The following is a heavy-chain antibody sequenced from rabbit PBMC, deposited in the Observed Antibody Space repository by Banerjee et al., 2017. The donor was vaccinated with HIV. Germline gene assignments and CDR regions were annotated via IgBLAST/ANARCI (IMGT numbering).Heavy chain of an antibody. Sequence: QEQLEESGGDLVKPEGSLTLTCTASGFSFSSNYYMCWVRQAPGKGLEWIGCIYTGGSGNTHYVSWAKGRFTISKTSSTTVTLQLNSLAAADTATYFCARDLSYYYDMDLWGQGTLVTVS. CDR1: GFSFSSNYY. CDR3: ARDLSYYYDMDL. CDR2: IYTGGSGNT. V-gene: IGHV1S45*01. J-gene: IGHJ6*01.